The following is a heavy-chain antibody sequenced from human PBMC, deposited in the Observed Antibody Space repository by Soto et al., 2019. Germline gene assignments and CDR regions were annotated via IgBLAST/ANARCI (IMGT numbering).Heavy chain of an antibody. V-gene: IGHV1-8*01. CDR1: GYTFTSYD. J-gene: IGHJ4*02. Sequence: QVQLVQSGAEVKKPGASVKVSCKASGYTFTSYDINWVRQATGQGLEWMGWMNPNSGNTGYAQKCQGRVTRTRNTSMITAYMELGSVGSEYTAVYYCARGCESGAFLECVLPEFDYWGQGMLVTVSS. D-gene: IGHD3-3*01. CDR3: ARGCESGAFLECVLPEFDY. CDR2: MNPNSGNT.